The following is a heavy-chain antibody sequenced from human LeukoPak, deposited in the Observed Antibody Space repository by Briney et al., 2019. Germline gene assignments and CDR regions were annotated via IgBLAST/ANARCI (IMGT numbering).Heavy chain of an antibody. Sequence: ASVKVSCKASGYTFTSYDINWVRRAPGQGLEWMGWMNPNSGNTGYAQKFQGRVTMTRNTSISTAYMELSSLRSEDTAVYYCARGRVAAIAFDIWGQGTMVTVSS. J-gene: IGHJ3*02. CDR3: ARGRVAAIAFDI. CDR1: GYTFTSYD. CDR2: MNPNSGNT. V-gene: IGHV1-8*01. D-gene: IGHD2-15*01.